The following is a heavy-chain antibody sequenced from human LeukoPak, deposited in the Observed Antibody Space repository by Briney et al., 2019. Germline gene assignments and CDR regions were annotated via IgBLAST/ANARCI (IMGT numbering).Heavy chain of an antibody. J-gene: IGHJ5*02. CDR3: ARLGYDMEVDNWFDP. CDR1: GGSISSYY. V-gene: IGHV4-59*08. Sequence: PSETLSLTCTVSGGSISSYYWSWIRQPPGKGLEWIGYIYYSGSTNYNPSLKSRVTISVDTSKNQFSLKLSSVTAADTAVYYCARLGYDMEVDNWFDPWGQGTLVTVSS. CDR2: IYYSGST. D-gene: IGHD5-12*01.